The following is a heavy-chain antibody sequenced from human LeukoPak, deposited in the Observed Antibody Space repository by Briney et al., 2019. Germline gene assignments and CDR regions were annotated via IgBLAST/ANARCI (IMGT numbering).Heavy chain of an antibody. J-gene: IGHJ4*02. CDR2: ISGSGGST. CDR3: ARDGGSAWFLDY. D-gene: IGHD6-19*01. CDR1: GFTFSSYA. V-gene: IGHV3-23*01. Sequence: GGSLRLSCAASGFTFSSYAMSWVRQAPGKGLEWVSAISGSGGSTYYADSVKGRFTISRDNSKNTLYLQMNSLRAEDTAVYYCARDGGSAWFLDYWGQGTLVTVSS.